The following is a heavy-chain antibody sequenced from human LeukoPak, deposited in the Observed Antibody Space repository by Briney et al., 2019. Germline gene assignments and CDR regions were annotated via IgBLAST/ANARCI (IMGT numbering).Heavy chain of an antibody. CDR2: MYTGGSE. CDR3: ARDIGSAWYNAFDM. CDR1: GFTVSSNY. D-gene: IGHD6-13*01. V-gene: IGHV3-66*01. J-gene: IGHJ3*02. Sequence: GGSLRLSCAASGFTVSSNYMSWVRQAPGKGLEWVSVMYTGGSENYADSVKGRFTISRDNSKNTLYLQMSRLRVEDTAGYCCARDIGSAWYNAFDMWGEGTMVTVSS.